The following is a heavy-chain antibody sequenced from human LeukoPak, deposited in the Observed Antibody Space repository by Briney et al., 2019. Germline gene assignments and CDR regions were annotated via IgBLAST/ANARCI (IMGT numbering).Heavy chain of an antibody. J-gene: IGHJ4*02. CDR3: AKSGYNRFDY. CDR2: IKSKTSGGTT. V-gene: IGHV3-15*01. D-gene: IGHD5-24*01. Sequence: GGSLRLSCAASGFTFSSAWMSWVRQAPGKGLEWVGRIKSKTSGGTTDYVAPVKGRFTISRDDSKNTVYLQMNSLRTEDTAMYYCAKSGYNRFDYWGQGTLVTVSS. CDR1: GFTFSSAW.